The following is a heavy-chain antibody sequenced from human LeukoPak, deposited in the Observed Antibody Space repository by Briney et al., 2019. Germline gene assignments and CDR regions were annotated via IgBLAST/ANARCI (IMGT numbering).Heavy chain of an antibody. Sequence: SQTLSLTCTVSGGSIGRGGFHWTWIPQHPGKGLEWIGYILCSGSTSYNPSLKSRVIMSVDTSKNQFSLKLNSVTAADTAVYYCVRDLLGPFDSWGQGTLVTVSS. J-gene: IGHJ5*01. CDR1: GGSIGRGGFH. V-gene: IGHV4-31*03. CDR3: VRDLLGPFDS. CDR2: ILCSGST.